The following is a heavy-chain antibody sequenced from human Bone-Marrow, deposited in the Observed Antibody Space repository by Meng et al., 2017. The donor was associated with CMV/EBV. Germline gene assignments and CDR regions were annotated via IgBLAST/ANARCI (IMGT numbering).Heavy chain of an antibody. D-gene: IGHD2-2*01. CDR1: GGTFSSYA. Sequence: SVKVSCKASGGTFSSYAISWVRQAPGQGLEWMGGIIPICGTANYAQKFQGRVTITTDESTSTAYMELSSLRSEDTAVYYCARVLRDIVVPAAMEYYFDYWGQGNLVTVAS. CDR3: ARVLRDIVVPAAMEYYFDY. J-gene: IGHJ4*02. CDR2: IIPICGTA. V-gene: IGHV1-69*05.